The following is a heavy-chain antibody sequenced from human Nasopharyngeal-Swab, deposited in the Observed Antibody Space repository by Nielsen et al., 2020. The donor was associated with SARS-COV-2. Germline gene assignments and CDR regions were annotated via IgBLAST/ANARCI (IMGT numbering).Heavy chain of an antibody. CDR2: MNPNSGNT. CDR3: ARGGCSSTSCKTYYYYCYMDV. Sequence: ASVKVSCKASGYTFTSYDINWVRQATGQGLEWMGWMNPNSGNTGYAQKFQGRVTMTRNTSISTAYMKLSSLRSEDTAVYYCARGGCSSTSCKTYYYYCYMDVWGKGTTVTVSS. D-gene: IGHD2-2*01. J-gene: IGHJ6*03. V-gene: IGHV1-8*01. CDR1: GYTFTSYD.